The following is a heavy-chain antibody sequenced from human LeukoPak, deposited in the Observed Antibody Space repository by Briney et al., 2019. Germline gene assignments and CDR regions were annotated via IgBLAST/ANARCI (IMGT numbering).Heavy chain of an antibody. V-gene: IGHV3-21*01. J-gene: IGHJ3*02. D-gene: IGHD2-2*01. Sequence: GGSLRLSCAAPGFTFSSYNMNWVRQAPGKGLGWVSSISSSSSYIYYADSVKGRFTISRDNAKNSLYLQMNSLRAEDTAVYYCAREVSCSSTSCLGAFDIWGQGTMVTVSS. CDR1: GFTFSSYN. CDR3: AREVSCSSTSCLGAFDI. CDR2: ISSSSSYI.